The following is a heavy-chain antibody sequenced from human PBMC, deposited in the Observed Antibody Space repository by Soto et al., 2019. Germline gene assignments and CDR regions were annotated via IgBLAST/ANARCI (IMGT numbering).Heavy chain of an antibody. D-gene: IGHD3-16*01. CDR2: ISAYNGNT. Sequence: ASVKVSCKASGYTFTSYGISWVRQAPGQGLEWMGWISAYNGNTNYAQKLQGRVTMTTDTSTSTAYMELRSLRADDTAVYYCAKDRLAGGFDYWGQGTLVTVSS. CDR1: GYTFTSYG. CDR3: AKDRLAGGFDY. J-gene: IGHJ4*02. V-gene: IGHV1-18*01.